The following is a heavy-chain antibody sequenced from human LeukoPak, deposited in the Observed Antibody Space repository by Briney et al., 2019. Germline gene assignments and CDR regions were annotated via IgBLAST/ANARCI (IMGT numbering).Heavy chain of an antibody. J-gene: IGHJ4*02. CDR1: GYTXTGYY. CDR2: INPNSGGT. V-gene: IGHV1-2*02. Sequence: ASVKVSCKASGYTXTGYYMHGVRQAPGQGLEWMGWINPNSGGTNYAQKFQGRVTMTRDTSISTAYMELSRLRSDDTAVYYCARDKRSFYYDSSGYSSWGQGTLVTVSS. CDR3: ARDKRSFYYDSSGYSS. D-gene: IGHD3-22*01.